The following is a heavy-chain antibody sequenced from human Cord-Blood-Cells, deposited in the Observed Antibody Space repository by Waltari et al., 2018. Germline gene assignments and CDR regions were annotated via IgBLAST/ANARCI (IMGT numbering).Heavy chain of an antibody. CDR3: ARVGVAAAGTHY. D-gene: IGHD6-13*01. V-gene: IGHV4-34*01. Sequence: QVQLQQRGAGLLKPSETLSLTCAVYGGSFSGYYWSWIRQPPGKGLEWIGEINHSGSTNYNPSLKSRVTISVDTSKNQFSLKLSSVTAADTAVYYCARVGVAAAGTHYWGQGTLVTVSS. J-gene: IGHJ4*02. CDR1: GGSFSGYY. CDR2: INHSGST.